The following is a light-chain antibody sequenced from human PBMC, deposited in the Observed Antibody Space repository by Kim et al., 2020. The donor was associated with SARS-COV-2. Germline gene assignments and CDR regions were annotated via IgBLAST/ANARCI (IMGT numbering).Light chain of an antibody. V-gene: IGKV1-5*01. J-gene: IGKJ1*01. CDR2: DAS. Sequence: ASVGDRLTIACRASQSISSWLACYQQNPGKAPRLLIYDASSLERGVPSRFSGSGSGTEFTLTISSLQPDDFATYYCQQYDRSSGTFGQGTKVDIK. CDR1: QSISSW. CDR3: QQYDRSSGT.